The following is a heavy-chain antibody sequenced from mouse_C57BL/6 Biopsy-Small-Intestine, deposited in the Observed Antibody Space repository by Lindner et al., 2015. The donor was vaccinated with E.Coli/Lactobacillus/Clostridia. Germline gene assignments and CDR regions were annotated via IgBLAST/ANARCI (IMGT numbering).Heavy chain of an antibody. Sequence: VQLQESGGGLVKPGGSLKLSCAASGFTFTDYNIDWMKQSHGKSLELIGYINPNNGGTVYNQNFKSKATLTVDKSSNTAYMELHSLTSEDSAVYYCAIRGDWGQGTTLTVSS. J-gene: IGHJ2*01. CDR2: INPNNGGT. CDR1: GFTFTDYN. CDR3: AIRGD. V-gene: IGHV1-18*01.